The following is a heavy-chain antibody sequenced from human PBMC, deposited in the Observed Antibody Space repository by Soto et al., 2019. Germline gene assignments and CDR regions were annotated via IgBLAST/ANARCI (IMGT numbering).Heavy chain of an antibody. D-gene: IGHD3-10*01. CDR1: GYTFSTYD. CDR3: ARSDSGSYIDY. CDR2: MNPNSGNT. V-gene: IGHV1-8*01. Sequence: ASVKVSCKASGYTFSTYDINWVRQAAGQGLEWMGWMNPNSGNTGYGQKFQGRLTMTRDTSITTAYMELSSLRSEDTAVYYCARSDSGSYIDYWGLGTLVTVSS. J-gene: IGHJ4*02.